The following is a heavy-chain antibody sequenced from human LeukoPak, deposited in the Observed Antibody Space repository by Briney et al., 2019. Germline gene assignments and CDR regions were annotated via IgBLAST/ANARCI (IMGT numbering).Heavy chain of an antibody. Sequence: ASVKVSCKASGYTFTSYGISWVRQAPGQGLEWMGWISAYNGNTNYAQKLQGRVTMTTDTSTCTAYMELRSLRSDDTAVYYCARALRFLEWLSEPNFDYWGQGTLVTVSS. J-gene: IGHJ4*02. CDR3: ARALRFLEWLSEPNFDY. CDR1: GYTFTSYG. V-gene: IGHV1-18*01. D-gene: IGHD3-3*01. CDR2: ISAYNGNT.